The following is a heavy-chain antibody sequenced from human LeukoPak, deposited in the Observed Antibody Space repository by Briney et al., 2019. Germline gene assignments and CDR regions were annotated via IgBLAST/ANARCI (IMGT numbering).Heavy chain of an antibody. V-gene: IGHV3-9*01. D-gene: IGHD2-2*01. CDR3: AKASAAAQRGASDI. J-gene: IGHJ3*02. CDR1: GFTFDDYA. CDR2: ISWNSGSI. Sequence: GRSLRLSCAASGFTFDDYAMHWVRQAPGKGLEGVSGISWNSGSIGYADSVKGRFTISRDNAKNSLYLQMNSLRAEDTALYYCAKASAAAQRGASDIWGQGTMVTVSS.